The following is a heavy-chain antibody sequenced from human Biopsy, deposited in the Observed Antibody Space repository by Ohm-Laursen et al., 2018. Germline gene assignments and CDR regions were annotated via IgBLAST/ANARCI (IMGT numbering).Heavy chain of an antibody. Sequence: SLRLSCSASGFMFSASWMSWVRQAPGKGLEWVANINPDGSVKYFADSVKGRFTISRDNAKNSMYLQMSSLTVDDTAVYYCARDERWGQGTLVTVSS. V-gene: IGHV3-7*01. CDR3: ARDER. CDR2: INPDGSVK. D-gene: IGHD5-24*01. J-gene: IGHJ4*02. CDR1: GFMFSASW.